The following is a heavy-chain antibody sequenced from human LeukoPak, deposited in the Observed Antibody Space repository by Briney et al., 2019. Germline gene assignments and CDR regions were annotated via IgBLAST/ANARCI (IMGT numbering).Heavy chain of an antibody. J-gene: IGHJ4*02. V-gene: IGHV3-23*01. CDR2: ISGDGDTT. D-gene: IGHD3-10*01. Sequence: PGGSLRLSCAASGFTLTTYAMTWVRQAPGKGRVWVSAISGDGDTTYYADSVRGRFTVSKDNSENTLYLQMNSLRAEDTAVYYCARVPGSYYVDFDYWGQGTLVTVSS. CDR3: ARVPGSYYVDFDY. CDR1: GFTLTTYA.